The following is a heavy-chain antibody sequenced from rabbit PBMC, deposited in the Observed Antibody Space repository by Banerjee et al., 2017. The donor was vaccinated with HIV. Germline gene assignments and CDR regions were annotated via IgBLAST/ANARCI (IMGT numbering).Heavy chain of an antibody. J-gene: IGHJ4*01. CDR2: IYAGKGST. V-gene: IGHV1S7*01. CDR1: GFDFSSYG. CDR3: VRGGL. Sequence: QSLEESGGGLVQPGGSPKLSCKASGFDFSSYGVSWVRQAPGKGLEWIGIIYAGKGSTVYASWVNGRFTISSDNAQNTVDLQMNSLTAADTATYFCVRGGLWGPGTLVTVS.